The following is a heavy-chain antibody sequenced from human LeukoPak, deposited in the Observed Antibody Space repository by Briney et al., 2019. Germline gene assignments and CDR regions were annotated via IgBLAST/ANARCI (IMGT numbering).Heavy chain of an antibody. Sequence: ASQTLSLTCAVSGASISSGAYSWRWIRQPPGKGLEWIGYIFNSGSTYYNQSLKSRFTISVDRSKNQFSLKVNSVAAADTAVYYCARASILEYYFDYWGQGTLVTVSS. CDR3: ARASILEYYFDY. V-gene: IGHV4-30-2*01. J-gene: IGHJ4*02. CDR1: GASISSGAYS. CDR2: IFNSGST. D-gene: IGHD3-3*01.